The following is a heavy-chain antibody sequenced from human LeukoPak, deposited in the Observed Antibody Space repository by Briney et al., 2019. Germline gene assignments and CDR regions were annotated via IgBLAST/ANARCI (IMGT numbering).Heavy chain of an antibody. J-gene: IGHJ4*02. CDR1: GLTFSSHW. V-gene: IGHV3-74*01. D-gene: IGHD7-27*01. Sequence: PGGSLRLSCAASGLTFSSHWMHWVRQAPGKGLVWVSRINSDGSITSYADSVKGRFTISRDNAKNTLYLQMNSLRAEDTAVYYCAGDRMALGDYWGQGTLVTVSS. CDR3: AGDRMALGDY. CDR2: INSDGSIT.